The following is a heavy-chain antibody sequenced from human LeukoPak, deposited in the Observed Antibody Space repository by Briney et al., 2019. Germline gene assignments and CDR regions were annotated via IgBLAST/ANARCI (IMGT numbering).Heavy chain of an antibody. V-gene: IGHV3-7*01. D-gene: IGHD6-13*01. CDR3: ARGRYSSTWIDS. CDR2: IDQHGNEK. J-gene: IGHJ4*02. CDR1: GFAFSNFW. Sequence: GGSLRLSCAASGFAFSNFWMSWVRQAPGKGLEWVANIDQHGNEKYYVDSVKGRFTISRDNAKNSLYLQMNSLRADDIAVYFCARGRYSSTWIDSWGQGTLVSVSS.